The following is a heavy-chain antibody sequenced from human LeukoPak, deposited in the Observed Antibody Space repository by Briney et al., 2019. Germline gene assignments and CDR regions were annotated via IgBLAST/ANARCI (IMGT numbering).Heavy chain of an antibody. CDR3: ARDGEDIVVVPAAPGDY. CDR1: GFTFSSYG. J-gene: IGHJ4*02. V-gene: IGHV3-30*03. Sequence: PGGSLRLSCAASGFTFSSYGMHWVRQAPGKGLEWVAVISYDGSNKYYADSVKGRFTISRDNSKNTLYLQMNSLRAEDTAVYYCARDGEDIVVVPAAPGDYWGQGTLVTVSS. CDR2: ISYDGSNK. D-gene: IGHD2-2*01.